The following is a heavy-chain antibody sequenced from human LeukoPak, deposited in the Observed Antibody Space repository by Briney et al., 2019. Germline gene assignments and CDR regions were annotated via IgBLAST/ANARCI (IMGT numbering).Heavy chain of an antibody. V-gene: IGHV3-21*01. Sequence: PGGSLRLSCTASGFTFSTYSLNWVRQAPGKGLEWVSFISSTSSHIYYADSVKGRLTIPRDNAENSLYLQMSSLRAEDTAVYYCARGERGSSYGALDHWGQGALVTVSS. CDR1: GFTFSTYS. D-gene: IGHD5-18*01. CDR3: ARGERGSSYGALDH. J-gene: IGHJ4*02. CDR2: ISSTSSHI.